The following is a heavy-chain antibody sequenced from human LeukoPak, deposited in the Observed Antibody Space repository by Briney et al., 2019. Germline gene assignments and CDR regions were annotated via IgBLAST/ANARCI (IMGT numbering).Heavy chain of an antibody. CDR1: GGSTSSSSYY. CDR3: ARRSGSYFSGLGHDY. CDR2: IYYSGST. J-gene: IGHJ4*02. D-gene: IGHD1-26*01. Sequence: SETLSLTCTVSGGSTSSSSYYWGWIRQPPGKGLEWIGSIYYSGSTYYNPSLKSRVTISVDTFKNQFSLKLSSVTAADTAVYYCARRSGSYFSGLGHDYWGQGTLVTVSS. V-gene: IGHV4-39*01.